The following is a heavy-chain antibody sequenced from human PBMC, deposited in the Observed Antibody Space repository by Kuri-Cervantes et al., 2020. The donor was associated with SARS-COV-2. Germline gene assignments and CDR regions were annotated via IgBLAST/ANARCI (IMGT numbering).Heavy chain of an antibody. J-gene: IGHJ4*02. CDR3: ARDGDY. CDR2: IWYDGSNK. Sequence: GGSLRLSCAASGFTFDDYGMCWVRQAPGKGLEWVAVIWYDGSNKYYADSVKGRFTISRDNSKNTLYLQMDSLRDDETAVYYCARDGDYWGQGTLVTVSS. V-gene: IGHV3-33*07. CDR1: GFTFDDYG.